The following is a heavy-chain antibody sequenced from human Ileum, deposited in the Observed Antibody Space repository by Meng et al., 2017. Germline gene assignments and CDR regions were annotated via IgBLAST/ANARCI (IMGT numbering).Heavy chain of an antibody. CDR1: GFTFNKAW. Sequence: EVQLVESGGGLVKSGGSLRLSCAASGFTFNKAWMSWVRQAPGKGLEWVGRIKSDGTTDYAAPVKGRFAISRDDSKTTLYLQMDSLKTDDTAVYYCTTDRNWDYFEYWGQGTLVTVSS. CDR2: IKSDGTT. J-gene: IGHJ4*02. V-gene: IGHV3-15*01. CDR3: TTDRNWDYFEY. D-gene: IGHD3-16*01.